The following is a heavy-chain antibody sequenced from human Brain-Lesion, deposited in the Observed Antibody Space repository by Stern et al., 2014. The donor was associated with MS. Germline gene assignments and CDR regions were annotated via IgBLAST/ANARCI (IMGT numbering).Heavy chain of an antibody. CDR3: ARGERWFDS. J-gene: IGHJ5*01. CDR2: VNNDGRRT. V-gene: IGHV3-74*01. CDR1: GFTFSNYW. Sequence: EDQLVESAAGLVQPGGSLRLSCAASGFTFSNYWMHWVRQAPGQGLVWVSRVNNDGRRTSYADSVKGRFTMSRDNAKNTLYLQMNSLRVEDTAIYYCARGERWFDSWGQGTLVTVSS.